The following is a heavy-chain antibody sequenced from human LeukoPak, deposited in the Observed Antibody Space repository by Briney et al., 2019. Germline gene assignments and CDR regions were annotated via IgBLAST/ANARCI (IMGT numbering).Heavy chain of an antibody. CDR2: IIPIFGTA. J-gene: IGHJ6*04. D-gene: IGHD2-2*01. CDR3: ARVSGYCSSTSCRDYYYYYGMDV. Sequence: SVKVSCKASGGTFSSYAISWVRQAPGQGLGWMGGIIPIFGTANYAQKFQGRVTITADESTSTAYMELSSLRSEGTAVYYCARVSGYCSSTSCRDYYYYYGMDVWGKGTTVTVSS. V-gene: IGHV1-69*13. CDR1: GGTFSSYA.